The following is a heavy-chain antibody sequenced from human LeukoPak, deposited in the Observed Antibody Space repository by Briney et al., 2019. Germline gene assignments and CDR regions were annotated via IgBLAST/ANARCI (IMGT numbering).Heavy chain of an antibody. D-gene: IGHD6-13*01. CDR1: GFTVSSNY. J-gene: IGHJ4*02. V-gene: IGHV3-53*01. Sequence: GGSLRLSCAASGFTVSSNYMSWVRQAPGKGLEWVSVIYGGGSTYYADSVKGRFTISRDNSENTLYLQMNSLRAEDTAVYYCARGLYSSSWSFYFDYWGQGTLVTVSS. CDR2: IYGGGST. CDR3: ARGLYSSSWSFYFDY.